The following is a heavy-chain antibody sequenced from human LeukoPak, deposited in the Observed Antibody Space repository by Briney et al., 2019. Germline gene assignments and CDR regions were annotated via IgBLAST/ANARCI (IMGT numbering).Heavy chain of an antibody. CDR3: AKANWGGDYYFYYGLDV. CDR1: GFTFNTYA. V-gene: IGHV3-23*01. J-gene: IGHJ6*02. D-gene: IGHD7-27*01. Sequence: GESLRLSCAASGFTFNTYAMSWVRQAPGKGLEWVSVISGSGGTTYYADSVKGRFTISRDSSENTLYLQMNSLRADDTAVYCFAKANWGGDYYFYYGLDVWGQGTTVTVSS. CDR2: ISGSGGTT.